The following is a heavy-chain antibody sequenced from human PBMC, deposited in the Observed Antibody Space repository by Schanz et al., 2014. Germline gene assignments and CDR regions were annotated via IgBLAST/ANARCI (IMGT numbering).Heavy chain of an antibody. CDR1: GFTFSNFG. Sequence: QVQLVESGGGVVQPGRSLRLSCAASGFTFSNFGLHWVRQAPGKGLNWVAVISSDGTNKYYADSVQGRFTLSKDFSKDTLYLKLTSLSPEDTAVYYCARRATSESRRGDAVDIWGQGTMVTVSS. CDR3: ARRATSESRRGDAVDI. CDR2: ISSDGTNK. V-gene: IGHV3-30*03. J-gene: IGHJ3*02.